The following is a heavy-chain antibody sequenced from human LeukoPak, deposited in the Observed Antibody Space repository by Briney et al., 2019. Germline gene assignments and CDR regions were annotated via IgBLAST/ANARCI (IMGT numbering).Heavy chain of an antibody. D-gene: IGHD3-22*01. Sequence: ASVKVSCKASGYTFTRYNIHWVRQAPGQGLEWMGIIYPTGGGANHAQKFQGRVTMNRDTSTSTVFLELSSLRSEDTAVYYCARDYYDGNGYYLGFWGQGTLVTVSS. CDR3: ARDYYDGNGYYLGF. CDR2: IYPTGGGA. CDR1: GYTFTRYN. J-gene: IGHJ4*02. V-gene: IGHV1-46*01.